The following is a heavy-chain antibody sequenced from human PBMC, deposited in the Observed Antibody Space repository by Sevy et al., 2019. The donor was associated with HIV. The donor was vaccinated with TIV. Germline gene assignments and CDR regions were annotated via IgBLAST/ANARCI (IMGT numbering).Heavy chain of an antibody. CDR3: ARDIGWGGYSYGSDAFDI. CDR2: ISGSTIDT. V-gene: IGHV3-23*01. Sequence: GGSLRLSCAASGFTFGNYAMNWVRQAPGKGLEWVSSISGSTIDTSYADSVKGRFTISRDNSQNTLYLEMNSLRAEDTAVYYCARDIGWGGYSYGSDAFDIWGQGTMVTVSS. CDR1: GFTFGNYA. D-gene: IGHD5-18*01. J-gene: IGHJ3*02.